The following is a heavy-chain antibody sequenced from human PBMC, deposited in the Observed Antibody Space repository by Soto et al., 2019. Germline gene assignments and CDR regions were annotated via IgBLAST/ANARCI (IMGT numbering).Heavy chain of an antibody. CDR3: AKDKMEQWLVGGYFDY. Sequence: HPGGSLRLSCSASGFTFNRYAMSWARQAPGKGLEWVSAIIDDGGRAYYADSVKGRFTISRDNFKYTLSLQMNSLRAEDTAVYYCAKDKMEQWLVGGYFDYWGQGTQVTVSS. CDR1: GFTFNRYA. V-gene: IGHV3-23*01. J-gene: IGHJ4*02. CDR2: IIDDGGRA. D-gene: IGHD6-19*01.